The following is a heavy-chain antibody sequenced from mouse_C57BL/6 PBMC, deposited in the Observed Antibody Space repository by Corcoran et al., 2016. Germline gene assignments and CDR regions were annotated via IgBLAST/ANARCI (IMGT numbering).Heavy chain of an antibody. CDR1: GYTFTTYG. J-gene: IGHJ1*03. V-gene: IGHV9-3*01. CDR3: ARDCIHWYFDV. Sequence: QIQLVQSGPELKKPGETVKISCKASGYTFTTYGMSWVKQAPGKGLKWMGWINTYSGVPTYADDFKGRFAFSLETSASNAYLQINNLKNEDTATYFCARDCIHWYFDVWGTGTAVTLSS. CDR2: INTYSGVP.